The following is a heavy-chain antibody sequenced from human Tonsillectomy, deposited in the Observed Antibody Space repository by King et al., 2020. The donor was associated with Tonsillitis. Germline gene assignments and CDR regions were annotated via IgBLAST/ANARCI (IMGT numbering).Heavy chain of an antibody. J-gene: IGHJ4*02. Sequence: VQLVESGGGLVKPGGSLRLSCAASGFTFKSYTMHWVRQAPGKGLEWVSSISSGSSYIHYADSVKGRFTISRDNAKNSLYLQMNSLRAEDTAVYYCARVTYDILTGYSIDYFDSWGQGTLVTVSS. V-gene: IGHV3-21*01. CDR1: GFTFKSYT. CDR2: ISSGSSYI. D-gene: IGHD3-9*01. CDR3: ARVTYDILTGYSIDYFDS.